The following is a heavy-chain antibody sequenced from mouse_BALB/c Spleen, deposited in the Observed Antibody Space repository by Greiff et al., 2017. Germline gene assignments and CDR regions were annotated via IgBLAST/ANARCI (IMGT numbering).Heavy chain of an antibody. D-gene: IGHD1-1*01. Sequence: EVMLVESGGGLVQPGGSLKLSCAASGFTFSSYGMSWVRQTPDKRLELVATINSNGGSTYYPDSVKGRFTISRDNAKNTLYLQMSSLKSEDTAMYYCARGGYYGSSPGLDYWGQGTSVTVSS. CDR1: GFTFSSYG. V-gene: IGHV5-6-3*01. CDR2: INSNGGST. J-gene: IGHJ4*01. CDR3: ARGGYYGSSPGLDY.